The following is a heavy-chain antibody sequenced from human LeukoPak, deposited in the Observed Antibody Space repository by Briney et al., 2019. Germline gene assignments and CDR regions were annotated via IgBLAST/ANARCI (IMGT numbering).Heavy chain of an antibody. CDR3: ARGRGGWFNNVIDY. Sequence: SETLSLTCSVSGGSISSSSSYWGWIRQPPGKGLEWIGSIYYSGSSFDNPALKSRVTISVDTSKNQFSLKLSSVTAADTAVYYCARGRGGWFNNVIDYWGQGTLVTVSS. CDR2: IYYSGSS. D-gene: IGHD6-19*01. CDR1: GGSISSSSSY. V-gene: IGHV4-39*07. J-gene: IGHJ4*02.